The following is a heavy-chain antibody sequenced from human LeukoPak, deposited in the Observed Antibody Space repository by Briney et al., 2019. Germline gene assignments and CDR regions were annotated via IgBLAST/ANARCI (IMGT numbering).Heavy chain of an antibody. D-gene: IGHD3-22*01. CDR3: ASEGPEYYYDSSSLWDY. CDR1: GGSFRGYY. J-gene: IGHJ4*02. Sequence: PSETLSLTXAVYGGSFRGYYWSWIRQPPGKGLEWIGEINHSGSTNYNPSLKSRVTISVDTSKNQFSLKLSSVTAADTAVYYCASEGPEYYYDSSSLWDYWGQGTLVTVSS. CDR2: INHSGST. V-gene: IGHV4-34*01.